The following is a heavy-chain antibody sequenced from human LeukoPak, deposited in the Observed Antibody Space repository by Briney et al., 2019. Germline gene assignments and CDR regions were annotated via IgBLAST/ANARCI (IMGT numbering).Heavy chain of an antibody. Sequence: PGGSLRLSCAASGFTFSSYAMSWVRQAPGKGLEWVSAISGSGGSTYYADSVKGRFTISRDNSKNTLYLQMNSLRAEDTAVYYCAKDEDYYGSGSQDYWGQGTLVTVSS. CDR2: ISGSGGST. CDR1: GFTFSSYA. D-gene: IGHD3-10*01. J-gene: IGHJ4*02. V-gene: IGHV3-23*01. CDR3: AKDEDYYGSGSQDY.